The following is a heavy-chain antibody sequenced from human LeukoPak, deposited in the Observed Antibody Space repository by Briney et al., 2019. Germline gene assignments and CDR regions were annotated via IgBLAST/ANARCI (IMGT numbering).Heavy chain of an antibody. V-gene: IGHV3-48*03. CDR1: GFTFRSYE. D-gene: IGHD6-13*01. Sequence: GGSLRLSCAASGFTFRSYEMNWVRQAPGKGLEWVSYISSSGSTIYYADSVKGRFTISRDNAKNSVYLHMNSLRDEDTALYHCARGSGSSWYFYFDFWGQGTLVTVSS. J-gene: IGHJ4*02. CDR2: ISSSGSTI. CDR3: ARGSGSSWYFYFDF.